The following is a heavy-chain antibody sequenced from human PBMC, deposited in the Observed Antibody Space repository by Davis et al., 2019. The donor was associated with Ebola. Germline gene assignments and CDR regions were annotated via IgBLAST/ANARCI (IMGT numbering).Heavy chain of an antibody. V-gene: IGHV1-46*02. CDR1: GSTFNTDY. D-gene: IGHD4-17*01. J-gene: IGHJ4*02. CDR2: INPKSGGT. CDR3: ASLPQFGDQALRY. Sequence: VSVKVSCKASGSTFNTDYLHWVRQAPGLGLEWMGVINPKSGGTSYTQKFHGRVTMTRDTSTSTVYMELSGLTSEDTAVYFCASLPQFGDQALRYWGLGTLVAVSS.